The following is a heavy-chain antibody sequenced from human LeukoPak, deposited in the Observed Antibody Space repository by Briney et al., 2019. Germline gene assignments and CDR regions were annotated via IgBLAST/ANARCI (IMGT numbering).Heavy chain of an antibody. V-gene: IGHV3-23*01. CDR1: GFTFSSYG. D-gene: IGHD3-9*01. Sequence: PGGTLRLPCAASGFTFSSYGMSWVRQAPGKGLEWVSAISGSGGSTYYADSVKGRFTISRDNSKNTLYLQMNSLRAEDTAVYYCAKAGYDILTGKRAYAFDIWGQGTMVTVSS. J-gene: IGHJ3*02. CDR3: AKAGYDILTGKRAYAFDI. CDR2: ISGSGGST.